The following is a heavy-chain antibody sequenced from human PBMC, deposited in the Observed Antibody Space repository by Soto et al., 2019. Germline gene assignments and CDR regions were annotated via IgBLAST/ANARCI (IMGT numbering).Heavy chain of an antibody. D-gene: IGHD3-22*01. Sequence: GASVKVSCKASGGTFSSYAISWVLQAPGQGLEWMGGIIPIFGTANYAQKFQGRVTITADESTSTAYMELSSLRSEDTAVYYCARNPDPIFYDSSGYLVYWGQGTLVTVSS. J-gene: IGHJ4*02. CDR2: IIPIFGTA. V-gene: IGHV1-69*13. CDR1: GGTFSSYA. CDR3: ARNPDPIFYDSSGYLVY.